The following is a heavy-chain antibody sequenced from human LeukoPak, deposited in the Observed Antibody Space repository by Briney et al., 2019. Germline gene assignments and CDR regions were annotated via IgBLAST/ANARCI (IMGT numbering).Heavy chain of an antibody. CDR3: ARDRNYDDSTGYYKGIFDY. CDR1: GFPVREKY. V-gene: IGHV3-53*01. CDR2: IYSGGST. J-gene: IGHJ4*02. D-gene: IGHD3-22*01. Sequence: PGGSLRPSSASSGFPVREKYITWARQAPGKGLEWVSVIYSGGSTYYADSVKGRFTISRDNSKNTSYLQMNSMRVEDTAVYCCARDRNYDDSTGYYKGIFDYWGQGTLVTVSS.